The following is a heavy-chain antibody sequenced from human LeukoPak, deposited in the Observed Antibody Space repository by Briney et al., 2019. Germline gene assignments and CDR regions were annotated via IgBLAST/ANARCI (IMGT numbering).Heavy chain of an antibody. Sequence: SLKVSCKACGCTFSSYAISWVRQAPGQGLEWMGGLIPIFGTANYAQKFQGRVTITADESTSTAYMELSSLRSEDTAVYYCAITIFGVVNGMDVWGQGTTVTVSS. CDR1: GCTFSSYA. CDR2: LIPIFGTA. CDR3: AITIFGVVNGMDV. V-gene: IGHV1-69*13. J-gene: IGHJ6*02. D-gene: IGHD3-3*01.